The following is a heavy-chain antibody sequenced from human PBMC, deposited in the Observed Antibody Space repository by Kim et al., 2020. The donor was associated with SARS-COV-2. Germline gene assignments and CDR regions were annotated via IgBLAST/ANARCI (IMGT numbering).Heavy chain of an antibody. Sequence: QKFQSRVTLTADESTSTAYMGLSSLRSEDTAVYYCARDLRGIVVPYGMDVWGQGTTVTVSS. D-gene: IGHD2-2*01. J-gene: IGHJ6*02. V-gene: IGHV1-69*01. CDR3: ARDLRGIVVPYGMDV.